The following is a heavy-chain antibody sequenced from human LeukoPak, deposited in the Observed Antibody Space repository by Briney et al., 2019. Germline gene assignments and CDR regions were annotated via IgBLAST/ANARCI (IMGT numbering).Heavy chain of an antibody. CDR1: GFTFSNYW. J-gene: IGHJ4*02. CDR2: INQDGSEE. CDR3: AKDLWPYYYDSSGYPDY. D-gene: IGHD3-22*01. V-gene: IGHV3-7*01. Sequence: GGSLRLSCAASGFTFSNYWMSWVRQAPGKGLEWVAHINQDGSEEHYMDSVKARFIISRDNAKNSLSLQMDSLRAEDTAVYYCAKDLWPYYYDSSGYPDYWGQGTLVTVSS.